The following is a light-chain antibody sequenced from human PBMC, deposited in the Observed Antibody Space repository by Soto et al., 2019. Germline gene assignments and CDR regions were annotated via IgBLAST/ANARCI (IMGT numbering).Light chain of an antibody. CDR3: HQYNTYPCT. J-gene: IGKJ1*01. Sequence: EIQMTQSPSTLSASVGDRVTITCRASQSIKDWLAWYQQKPGKAPKLLIFDASSLESGVPSRFSGSGSGSQFTLTIRSLQPDDFATYYCHQYNTYPCTFGQGTKVEMK. CDR1: QSIKDW. CDR2: DAS. V-gene: IGKV1-5*01.